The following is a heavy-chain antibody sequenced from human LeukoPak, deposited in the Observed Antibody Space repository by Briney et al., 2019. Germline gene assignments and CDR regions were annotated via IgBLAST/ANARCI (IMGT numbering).Heavy chain of an antibody. CDR3: ARVSDYGVGSYFDY. V-gene: IGHV1-69*01. J-gene: IGHJ4*02. CDR2: IIPIFGTA. D-gene: IGHD4-17*01. CDR1: GGTFSSYA. Sequence: AASVKVSFKASGGTFSSYAISWVRQAPGQGLEWMGGIIPIFGTANYAQKFQGRVTITADESTSAAYMELSSLRSEDTAVCYCARVSDYGVGSYFDYWGQGTLVTVSS.